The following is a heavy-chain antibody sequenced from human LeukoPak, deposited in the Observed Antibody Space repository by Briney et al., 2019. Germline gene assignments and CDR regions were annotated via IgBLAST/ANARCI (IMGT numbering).Heavy chain of an antibody. Sequence: SETLSLTCTVSGGSISSSSYYWGWIRQPPGKGLEWIGSIYYSGSTYYNPSLKSRVTISVDTSKNQFSLKLSSVTAADTAVYYCARGPMVTFAFDIWGQGTMVTVSS. CDR1: GGSISSSSYY. D-gene: IGHD5-18*01. J-gene: IGHJ3*02. V-gene: IGHV4-39*01. CDR2: IYYSGST. CDR3: ARGPMVTFAFDI.